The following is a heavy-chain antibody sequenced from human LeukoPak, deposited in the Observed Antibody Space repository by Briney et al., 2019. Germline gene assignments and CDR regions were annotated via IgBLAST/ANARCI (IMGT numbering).Heavy chain of an antibody. J-gene: IGHJ4*02. V-gene: IGHV5-51*01. CDR1: GYSFNTYW. CDR3: ARARYCSGGSCYAEY. CDR2: IYPGDSDT. D-gene: IGHD2-15*01. Sequence: GESLKISCKGSGYSFNTYWIGWVRQMPGKGLEWMGIIYPGDSDTRYSPSFQGQVSISADKSISTAYLQWSSLKDPDTAMYYCARARYCSGGSCYAEYWGQGTLVTVSS.